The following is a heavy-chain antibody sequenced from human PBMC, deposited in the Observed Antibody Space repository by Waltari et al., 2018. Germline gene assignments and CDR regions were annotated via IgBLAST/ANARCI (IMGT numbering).Heavy chain of an antibody. CDR3: AKSLRWIYYFDY. CDR2: ISGSGGST. D-gene: IGHD4-17*01. CDR1: GFSFSSYA. Sequence: EVQLLESGGGLVQPGGSLRLSCAASGFSFSSYALSWVRQAPGKGLEWVSAISGSGGSTYYADSVKGRFTISRDNSKNTLYLQMNSLRAEDTAVYYCAKSLRWIYYFDYWGQGTLVTVSS. J-gene: IGHJ4*02. V-gene: IGHV3-23*01.